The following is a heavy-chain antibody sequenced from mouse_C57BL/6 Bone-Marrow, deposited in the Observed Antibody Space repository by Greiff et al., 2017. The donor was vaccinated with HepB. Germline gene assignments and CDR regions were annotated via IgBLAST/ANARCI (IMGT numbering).Heavy chain of an antibody. CDR1: GYAFSSSW. CDR3: ARTFTRADAMDY. D-gene: IGHD3-1*01. Sequence: QVQLQQSGPELVKPGASVKISCKASGYAFSSSWMNWVKQRPGKGLEWIGRIYPGDGDTNYNGKFKGKATLTADKSSSTAYMQLSSLTSEDSAVYFCARTFTRADAMDYWGQGTSVTVSS. V-gene: IGHV1-82*01. CDR2: IYPGDGDT. J-gene: IGHJ4*01.